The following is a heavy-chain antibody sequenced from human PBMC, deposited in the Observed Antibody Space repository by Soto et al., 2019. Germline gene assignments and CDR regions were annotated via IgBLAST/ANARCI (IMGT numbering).Heavy chain of an antibody. Sequence: QVQLQESGPGLVKASQTLSLTCTVSGGSIRNGNYYWSWIRQLPGKVLEWIGNIYYISSTSYNPSPKRRVIIPIGTCKHKFSLELTSVIAADTAVYYCAKNETTRPWFDPRGQGTLVTVCS. J-gene: IGHJ5*02. CDR1: GGSIRNGNYY. CDR2: IYYISST. D-gene: IGHD6-6*01. CDR3: AKNETTRPWFDP. V-gene: IGHV4-31*03.